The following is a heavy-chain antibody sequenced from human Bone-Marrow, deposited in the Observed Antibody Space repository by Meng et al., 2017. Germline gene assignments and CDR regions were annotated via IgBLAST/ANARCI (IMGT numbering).Heavy chain of an antibody. D-gene: IGHD6-19*01. V-gene: IGHV4-4*07. CDR1: GGSISSYY. CDR3: ARSLAGYSSGWYSGDDAFDI. CDR2: IYTSGNT. Sequence: GSLRLSCTVSGGSISSYYWSWIRQPAGKGLEWIGRIYTSGNTNYNPSLKSRVTMSVDTSKNQFSLKLSSVTAADTAVYYCARSLAGYSSGWYSGDDAFDIWGQGTMVTVSS. J-gene: IGHJ3*02.